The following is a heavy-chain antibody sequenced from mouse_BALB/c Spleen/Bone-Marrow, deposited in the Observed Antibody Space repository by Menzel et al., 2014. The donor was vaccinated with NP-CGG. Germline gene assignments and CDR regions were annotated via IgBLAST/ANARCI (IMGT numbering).Heavy chain of an antibody. V-gene: IGHV5-17*02. D-gene: IGHD1-1*01. Sequence: EVKLVESGGGLVQPGGSRKLSCAASGFTFSSFGMHWVRQAPEMGLEWVAYISSGSSTIYYADTVMGRFTISRDNPKNTLFLQMTSLRSEDTAMYYCARSGSSSGYFDYWGQGTTLTVSS. CDR1: GFTFSSFG. CDR2: ISSGSSTI. CDR3: ARSGSSSGYFDY. J-gene: IGHJ2*01.